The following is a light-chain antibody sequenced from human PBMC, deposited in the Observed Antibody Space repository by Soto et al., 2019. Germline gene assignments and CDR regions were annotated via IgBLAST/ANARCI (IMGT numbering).Light chain of an antibody. J-gene: IGKJ4*01. Sequence: EIVMTQSPATLSVSPGERATLSCRASQSVSSNLAWYQQKPGQAPRLLIYGASSRATVIPDRFSGSGSGTDFTLTISRLEAEDFAVYYCQQYSSSPPLTFGGGTKVDI. CDR3: QQYSSSPPLT. CDR1: QSVSSN. V-gene: IGKV3-20*01. CDR2: GAS.